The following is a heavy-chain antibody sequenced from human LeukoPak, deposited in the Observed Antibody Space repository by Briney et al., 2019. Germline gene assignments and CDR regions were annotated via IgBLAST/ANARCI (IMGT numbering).Heavy chain of an antibody. V-gene: IGHV4-39*07. D-gene: IGHD6-19*01. CDR3: ARDYLGGSTGWYHDAFDV. CDR1: GGAIGASAYY. Sequence: SETLSLTCNVSGGAIGASAYYWAWVRQLPGKGLEWIGSIHDSGKTYYKSSLRSRVTISLDTSKKQVSLRLSSVTAADTAVYYCARDYLGGSTGWYHDAFDVWGQGTVVAVSS. J-gene: IGHJ3*01. CDR2: IHDSGKT.